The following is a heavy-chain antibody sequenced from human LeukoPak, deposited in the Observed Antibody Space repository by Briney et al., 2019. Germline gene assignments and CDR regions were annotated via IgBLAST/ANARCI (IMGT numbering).Heavy chain of an antibody. CDR3: ARAIYYDSSGYCAFDI. CDR1: GGSISSYY. D-gene: IGHD3-22*01. Sequence: PSETLSLTCTVSGGSISSYYWSWIRQPPGKGLEWIGYIYYSGSTNYNPSLKSRVTISVDTSKNQFSLKLSSETAADTAVYYCARAIYYDSSGYCAFDIWGQGTMVTVSS. CDR2: IYYSGST. V-gene: IGHV4-59*01. J-gene: IGHJ3*02.